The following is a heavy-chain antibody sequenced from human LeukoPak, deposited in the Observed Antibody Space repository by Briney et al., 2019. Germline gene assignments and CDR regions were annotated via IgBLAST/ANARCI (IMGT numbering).Heavy chain of an antibody. CDR3: ATYGGNAGAHYFDY. CDR1: GGSITCNY. CDR2: IFHTGSA. D-gene: IGHD2-15*01. Sequence: PSETLSLTCTVSGGSITCNYWSWIRQPPGRGLEWVAYIFHTGSANYNPSLKSRITISVDTSKNQISLKVSSVTAADTAVYYCATYGGNAGAHYFDYWGQGTLVAVSS. J-gene: IGHJ4*02. V-gene: IGHV4-59*08.